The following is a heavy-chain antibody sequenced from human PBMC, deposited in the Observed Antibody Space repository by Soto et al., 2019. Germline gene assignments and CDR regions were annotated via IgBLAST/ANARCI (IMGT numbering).Heavy chain of an antibody. CDR3: AHRLGYCTNGVCSNWFDP. V-gene: IGHV2-5*01. Sequence: QITLKESGPTLVKPTQTLTLTCTFSGFSLSTSGVGVGWIRQPPGKALEWLALIYWNDDKRYSPSLKSRLTITKDTYKNQVVLTMTNMDPVDTATYYCAHRLGYCTNGVCSNWFDPWGQGTLVTVSS. J-gene: IGHJ5*02. CDR1: GFSLSTSGVG. D-gene: IGHD2-8*01. CDR2: IYWNDDK.